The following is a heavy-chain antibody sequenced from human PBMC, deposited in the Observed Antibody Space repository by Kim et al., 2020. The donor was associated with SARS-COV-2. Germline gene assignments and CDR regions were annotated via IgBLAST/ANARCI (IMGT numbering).Heavy chain of an antibody. Sequence: SETLSLTCTVSGRSISSYYWSWIRQPPGKGLEWIGYIYYSGGTNYNPSLKSRVTISVDTSKNQFSLKLSSVTAADTAVYYCARGRAFSGAYYDSSGLYFDYWGQRALGTLS. J-gene: IGHJ4*02. CDR2: IYYSGGT. V-gene: IGHV4-59*01. CDR3: ARGRAFSGAYYDSSGLYFDY. CDR1: GRSISSYY. D-gene: IGHD3-22*01.